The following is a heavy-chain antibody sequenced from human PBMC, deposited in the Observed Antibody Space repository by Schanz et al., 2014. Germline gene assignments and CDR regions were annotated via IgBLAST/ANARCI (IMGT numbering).Heavy chain of an antibody. D-gene: IGHD2-15*01. CDR3: ARSGVDV. CDR1: GFTFDNYA. V-gene: IGHV3-9*01. Sequence: EVQLVESGGGLVRPGDSLRLSCAASGFTFDNYAMHWVRQAPGKGLEWVSSISWNSGSVAYADSVKGRFTISRDNAKSSVYLQMNSLRAEDTAVYYCARSGVDVWGQGTLVTVSS. J-gene: IGHJ4*02. CDR2: ISWNSGSV.